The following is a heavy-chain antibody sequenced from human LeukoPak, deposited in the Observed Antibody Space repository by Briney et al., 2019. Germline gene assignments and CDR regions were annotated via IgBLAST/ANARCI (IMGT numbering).Heavy chain of an antibody. J-gene: IGHJ4*02. V-gene: IGHV3-7*01. CDR1: GFTFDDYA. D-gene: IGHD6-13*01. CDR3: ARGRGSWYGVYFDY. CDR2: IKRDGSEK. Sequence: GRSLRLSCAAPGFTFDDYAMHWVRQAPGKGLECVANIKRDGSEKYYVDSVKGRFTISRDNAKNSLYLQLNSLRTEDTAVYYCARGRGSWYGVYFDYWGQGTLVTVSS.